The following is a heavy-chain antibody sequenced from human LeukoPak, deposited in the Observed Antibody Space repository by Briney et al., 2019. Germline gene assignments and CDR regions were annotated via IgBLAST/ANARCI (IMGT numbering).Heavy chain of an antibody. J-gene: IGHJ6*03. V-gene: IGHV3-21*01. CDR2: ISSSSSHI. CDR3: ARRIYYYYYMDV. Sequence: PGGSLRLSCAASGFTFSSYSMNWVRQAPGKGLEWVSSISSSSSHIYYADSVKGRFTISRDNAKNSLYLQMNSLRAEDTAVYYCARRIYYYYYMDVWGKGTTVTVSS. D-gene: IGHD2-15*01. CDR1: GFTFSSYS.